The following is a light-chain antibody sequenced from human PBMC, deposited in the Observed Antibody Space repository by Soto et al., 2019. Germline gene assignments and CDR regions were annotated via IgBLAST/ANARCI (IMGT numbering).Light chain of an antibody. J-gene: IGKJ1*01. Sequence: EIVLTQSPGTLSLSPGEGATLSCRASQSINSFLAWYQQRRGQAPRLLIHGASNRATGIPDRFSGSGSGPGFTLTISRLEPEDFAGSYCQQYGGSPRTVGQGTKVDIK. CDR1: QSINSF. CDR2: GAS. V-gene: IGKV3-20*01. CDR3: QQYGGSPRT.